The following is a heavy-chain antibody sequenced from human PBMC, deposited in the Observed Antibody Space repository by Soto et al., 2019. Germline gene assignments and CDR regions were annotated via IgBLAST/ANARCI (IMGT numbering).Heavy chain of an antibody. CDR3: AKVGGDYPHYFDY. Sequence: ASVKVSCKASGYTFTRYGISWVRQAPGQGLEWMGWISAYNGNTNYAQKFQGRVSMTTDTATSTAYMELRSLRSDDTAVYYCAKVGGDYPHYFDYWGQGILVTVSS. V-gene: IGHV1-18*01. D-gene: IGHD4-17*01. J-gene: IGHJ4*02. CDR2: ISAYNGNT. CDR1: GYTFTRYG.